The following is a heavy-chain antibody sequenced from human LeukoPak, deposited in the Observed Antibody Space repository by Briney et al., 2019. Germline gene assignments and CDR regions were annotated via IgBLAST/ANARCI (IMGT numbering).Heavy chain of an antibody. J-gene: IGHJ4*02. V-gene: IGHV1-69*01. Sequence: SVKVSCKASGGTFSSYAISWVRQAPGQGLEWMGGIIPIFGTANYAQKFQGRVTITADESTSTAYMELSRLRSEDTAVYYCALPPSMTRGIPPIPPLFAYGGQGTLVPVSS. CDR2: IIPIFGTA. D-gene: IGHD3-16*01. CDR3: ALPPSMTRGIPPIPPLFAY. CDR1: GGTFSSYA.